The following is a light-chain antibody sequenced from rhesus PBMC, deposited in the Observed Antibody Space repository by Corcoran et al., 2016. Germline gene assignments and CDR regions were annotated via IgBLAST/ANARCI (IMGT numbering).Light chain of an antibody. CDR3: HQYSSRPFT. CDR1: QGISSW. CDR2: KAS. V-gene: IGKV1-22*01. Sequence: DIQMTQSPSSLSASVGDTVTITCRASQGISSWLAWYQQKPGKAPKLLIYKASSLQSGVPSSFSGNGSWTDFTLTISSLQSEDFATYYCHQYSSRPFTFGPGTKLDIK. J-gene: IGKJ3*01.